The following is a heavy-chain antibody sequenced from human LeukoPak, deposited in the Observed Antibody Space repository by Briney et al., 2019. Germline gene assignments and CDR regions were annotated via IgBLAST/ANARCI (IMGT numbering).Heavy chain of an antibody. CDR2: INRDGSTT. Sequence: RINRDGSTTKYADSVKGRFTVSRDNAKNTLNLQMNSLRAEDTAVYYCARDKKSGKSSEIDYWGQGTLVTVSS. J-gene: IGHJ4*02. V-gene: IGHV3-74*03. D-gene: IGHD1-26*01. CDR3: ARDKKSGKSSEIDY.